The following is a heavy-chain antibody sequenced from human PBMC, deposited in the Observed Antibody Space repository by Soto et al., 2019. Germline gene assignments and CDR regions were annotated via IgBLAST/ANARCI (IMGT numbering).Heavy chain of an antibody. CDR1: GGSVSSGSYS. Sequence: SETLSLTCTVSGGSVSSGSYSWSWLRQPPGKGLEWVGYIYYSGTTNYNPSLKSRVTISVDTSKNQFSLRLSSVTAADTAVYYCAKFVSGYCFDYWGQGTLVTVSS. CDR2: IYYSGTT. J-gene: IGHJ4*02. V-gene: IGHV4-61*01. D-gene: IGHD3-22*01. CDR3: AKFVSGYCFDY.